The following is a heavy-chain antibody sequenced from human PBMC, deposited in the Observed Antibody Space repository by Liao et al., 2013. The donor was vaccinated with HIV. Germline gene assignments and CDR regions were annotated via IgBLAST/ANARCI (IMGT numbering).Heavy chain of an antibody. CDR2: INHSGST. Sequence: QVQLQQWGAGLLKPSETLSLTCAVYGGSFSGYYWSWIRQPPGKGLEWIGEINHSGSTNYNPSLKSRVTISVDTSKNQFSLKLNSVTAADTAVYYCARGSQNGMILVVIHRYYFDYWGQGTLVTVSS. CDR1: GGSFSGYY. CDR3: ARGSQNGMILVVIHRYYFDY. V-gene: IGHV4-34*01. D-gene: IGHD3-22*01. J-gene: IGHJ4*02.